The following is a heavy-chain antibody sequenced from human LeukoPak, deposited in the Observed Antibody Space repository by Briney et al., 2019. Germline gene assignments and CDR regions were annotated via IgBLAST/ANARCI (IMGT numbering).Heavy chain of an antibody. CDR1: GFTFNSFG. D-gene: IGHD1-26*01. J-gene: IGHJ4*02. Sequence: GGSLRLSCAAPGFTFNSFGMSWVRQAPGKGLEWLSYISSSSSTIYYADSVRGRFTISRDNAKNSLYLQINSLRADDTAVYYCARSHQRVGIEDYWGQGTLVTVSS. CDR3: ARSHQRVGIEDY. V-gene: IGHV3-48*04. CDR2: ISSSSSTI.